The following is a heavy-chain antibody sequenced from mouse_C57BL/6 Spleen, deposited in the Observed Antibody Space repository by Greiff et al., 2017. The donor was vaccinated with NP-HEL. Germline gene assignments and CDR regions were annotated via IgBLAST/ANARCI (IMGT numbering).Heavy chain of an antibody. CDR3: ARHEWHHYYGTPYYYAMDY. D-gene: IGHD2-1*01. V-gene: IGHV1-62-2*01. CDR2: FYPGSGSI. J-gene: IGHJ4*01. Sequence: QVTLKVSGAELVKPGASVKLSCKASGYTFTEYTIHWVKQRSGQGLEWIGWFYPGSGSIKYNEKFKDKATLTADKSSSTVYMELSRLTSEDSAVYFCARHEWHHYYGTPYYYAMDYWGQGTSVTVSS. CDR1: GYTFTEYT.